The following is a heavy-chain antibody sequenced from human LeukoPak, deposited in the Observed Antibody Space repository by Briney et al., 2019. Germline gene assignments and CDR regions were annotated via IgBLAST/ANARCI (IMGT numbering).Heavy chain of an antibody. V-gene: IGHV7-4-1*02. CDR2: INTNTGNP. CDR3: ARGHYGILTGYYYFDY. CDR1: GYTFTSYA. J-gene: IGHJ4*02. Sequence: ASVKVSCKASGYTFTSYAMNWVRQAPGQGLEWMGWINTNTGNPTYAQGFTGRFVFSLDTSVSTAYLQISSLKAEDTAVYYCARGHYGILTGYYYFDYWGQGTLVTVSS. D-gene: IGHD3-9*01.